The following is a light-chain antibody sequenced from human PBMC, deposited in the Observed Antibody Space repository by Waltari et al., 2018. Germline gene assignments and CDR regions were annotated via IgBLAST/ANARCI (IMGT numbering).Light chain of an antibody. CDR1: QSVLYISNNKNY. Sequence: DIVMTQSPDSLAVSLGERATINCKSSQSVLYISNNKNYLGWYQQKPGQRPKLHISWASTREPGGCDRVSGSGSGTDVTLTISSLQAEDVAVYYCQQCYSSPYTFGQGTKLEIK. J-gene: IGKJ2*01. V-gene: IGKV4-1*01. CDR2: WAS. CDR3: QQCYSSPYT.